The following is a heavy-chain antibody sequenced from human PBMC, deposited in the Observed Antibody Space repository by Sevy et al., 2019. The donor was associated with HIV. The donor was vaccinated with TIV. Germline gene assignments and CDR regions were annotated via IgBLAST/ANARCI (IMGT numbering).Heavy chain of an antibody. CDR3: ANDDLGYCSGGSCSKSRNYYYDGMDV. D-gene: IGHD2-15*01. CDR2: IIPIFGTA. V-gene: IGHV1-69*13. J-gene: IGHJ6*02. Sequence: ASVKVSCKASGGTFSSYAISWVRQAPGQGLEWMGGIIPIFGTANYAQKFQGRVTITADESTSTAYMELSSLRSEDTAVYYWANDDLGYCSGGSCSKSRNYYYDGMDVWGQGTTVTVSS. CDR1: GGTFSSYA.